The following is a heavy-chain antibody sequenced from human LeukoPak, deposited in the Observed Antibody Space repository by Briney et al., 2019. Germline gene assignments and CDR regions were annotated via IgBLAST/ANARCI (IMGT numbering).Heavy chain of an antibody. CDR1: GGSLSSYY. D-gene: IGHD3-3*01. J-gene: IGHJ4*02. Sequence: SGTLSLTCTVSGGSLSSYYWSWIRQPPGKGLEWIGYIYYSGSTNYNPSLKSRVTISVDTSKNQFSLKLSSVTAADTAVYYCARGSGSGYYWEGELPTPYYFDYWGQGTLVTVSS. CDR2: IYYSGST. CDR3: ARGSGSGYYWEGELPTPYYFDY. V-gene: IGHV4-59*01.